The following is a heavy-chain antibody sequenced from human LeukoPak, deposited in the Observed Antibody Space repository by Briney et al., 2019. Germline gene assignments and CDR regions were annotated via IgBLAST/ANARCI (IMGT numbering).Heavy chain of an antibody. J-gene: IGHJ4*02. Sequence: GSLRLSCAASGFTVSSNYMSWIRQPPGKGLEWIGYIYYSGSTNYNPSLKSRVTISVDTSKNQFSLKLSSVTAADTAVYYCARRAPYSYEWSTLDYWGQGTLVTVSS. CDR3: ARRAPYSYEWSTLDY. CDR2: IYYSGST. CDR1: GFTVSSNY. D-gene: IGHD5-18*01. V-gene: IGHV4-59*08.